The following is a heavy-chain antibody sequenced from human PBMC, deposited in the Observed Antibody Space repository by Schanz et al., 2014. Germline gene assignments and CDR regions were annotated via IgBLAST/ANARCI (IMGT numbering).Heavy chain of an antibody. Sequence: EVQLVESGGGLVQPGGSLRLSCAASGFTLSNSAMHWVRQGTGKGLEWVSLIGYLGDTSYPDSVKGRFAVSRNSGQNSLYLQMSSLSARDTAVNYCARGSDRILHSWGQGTLVTVSS. V-gene: IGHV3-13*01. CDR2: IGYLGDT. J-gene: IGHJ4*02. CDR1: GFTLSNSA. CDR3: ARGSDRILHS. D-gene: IGHD2-15*01.